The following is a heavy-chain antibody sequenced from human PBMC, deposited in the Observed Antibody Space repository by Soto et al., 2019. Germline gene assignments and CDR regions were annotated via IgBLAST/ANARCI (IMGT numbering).Heavy chain of an antibody. Sequence: QVQLVESGGGLVKPGGSLRLSCAASGFTFSDYYLSCIRQAPGKGLEWVSYISSSGSTIYYADSVKGRLTISRDNAKNSLYLQMNRLRAEDTAVYYCARWLNYGDYEGYWGQGTLVTVSS. CDR2: ISSSGSTI. J-gene: IGHJ4*02. CDR3: ARWLNYGDYEGY. D-gene: IGHD4-17*01. V-gene: IGHV3-11*01. CDR1: GFTFSDYY.